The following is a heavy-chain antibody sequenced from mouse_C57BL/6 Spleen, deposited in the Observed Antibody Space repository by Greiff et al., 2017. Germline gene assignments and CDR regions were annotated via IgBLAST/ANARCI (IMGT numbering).Heavy chain of an antibody. CDR3: ARDRDYLYY. CDR2: ISYDGSN. Sequence: ESGPGLVKPSQSLSLPCSVTGYSITSGYYWNWIRQFPGNKLEWMGYISYDGSNNYNPSLKNRISITRDTSKNQFFLKLNSVTTEDTATYYCARDRDYLYYWGQGTTLTVSS. CDR1: GYSITSGYY. J-gene: IGHJ2*01. V-gene: IGHV3-6*01. D-gene: IGHD3-1*01.